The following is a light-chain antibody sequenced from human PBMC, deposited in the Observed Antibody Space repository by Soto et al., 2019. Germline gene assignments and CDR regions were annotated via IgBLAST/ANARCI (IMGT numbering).Light chain of an antibody. V-gene: IGKV3-15*01. CDR2: GAS. Sequence: EIVMTQSPATLSVSPGQRATLSCRASQSVSSNLAWYQQKPGQAPRLLIYGASTRATGIPARFSGSRSGTEFTITISSLQYEDFAVYYCQQYNNWPPWTFSQGTKEEIK. J-gene: IGKJ1*01. CDR3: QQYNNWPPWT. CDR1: QSVSSN.